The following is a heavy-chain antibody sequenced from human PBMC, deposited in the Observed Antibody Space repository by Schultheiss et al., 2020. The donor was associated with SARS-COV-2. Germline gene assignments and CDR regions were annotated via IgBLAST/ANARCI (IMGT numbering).Heavy chain of an antibody. CDR2: IKQDGSEK. J-gene: IGHJ6*02. Sequence: GSLRLSCAASGFTFSSYWMSWVRQAPGKGLEWVANIKQDGSEKYYVDSVKGRFTISRDNSKNTLYLQMNSLRAEDTAVYYCAKGYSGYDSYYGMDVWGQGTTVTVSS. D-gene: IGHD5-12*01. CDR1: GFTFSSYW. CDR3: AKGYSGYDSYYGMDV. V-gene: IGHV3-7*01.